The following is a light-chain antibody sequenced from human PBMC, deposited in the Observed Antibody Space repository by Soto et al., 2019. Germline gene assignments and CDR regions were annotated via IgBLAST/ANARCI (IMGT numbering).Light chain of an antibody. CDR3: SSFAGNNNLV. CDR1: SSDVGGYNY. Sequence: HSALTQPPSASGSPGQSVTISCTGTSSDVGGYNYVSWYQQHPGKAPKLMISEVNKRPSGVPDRFSGSKSGNTASLTVSGLQAEDEADYYCSSFAGNNNLVFGGGTKLTVL. V-gene: IGLV2-8*01. CDR2: EVN. J-gene: IGLJ2*01.